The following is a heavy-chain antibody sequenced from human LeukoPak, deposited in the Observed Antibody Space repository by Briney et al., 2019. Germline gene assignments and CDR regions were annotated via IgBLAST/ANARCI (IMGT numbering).Heavy chain of an antibody. J-gene: IGHJ3*02. Sequence: SETLSLTCTVSGGSISTGTYYWSWIRQPAGKGLEWIGRIYTSGSTNYNPSLKSLVTISVDTSKNQFSLKLNSVTAADTAVYYCARGDYYGSGSYYNSAFDIWGQGTMVTVSS. CDR3: ARGDYYGSGSYYNSAFDI. CDR2: IYTSGST. V-gene: IGHV4-61*02. D-gene: IGHD3-10*01. CDR1: GGSISTGTYY.